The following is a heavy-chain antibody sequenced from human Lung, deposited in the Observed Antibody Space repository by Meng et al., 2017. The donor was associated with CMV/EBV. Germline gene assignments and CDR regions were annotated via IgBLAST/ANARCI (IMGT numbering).Heavy chain of an antibody. V-gene: IGHV3-74*01. CDR3: AREYRLKYDSSGFDF. CDR1: GFTFNPYW. Sequence: SGFTFNPYWMLWVRQAPGKGLVWVSRITSDGSSTTYADSVKGRFTISRDNAKNTLYLQMNSLGAEDTAVYYCAREYRLKYDSSGFDFWGQGTLVTVSS. D-gene: IGHD3-22*01. J-gene: IGHJ4*02. CDR2: ITSDGSST.